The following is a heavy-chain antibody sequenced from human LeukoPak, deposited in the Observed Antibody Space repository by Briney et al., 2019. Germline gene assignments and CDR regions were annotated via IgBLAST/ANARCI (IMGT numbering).Heavy chain of an antibody. J-gene: IGHJ6*03. Sequence: TSETLSLTCAVYGGSFSGYYWSWIRQPPGKGLEWIGYIYYSGSTNYNPSLKSRVTISVDTSKNQFSLKLSSVTAADTAVYYCARETSQKGAHYMDVWGKGTTVTISS. D-gene: IGHD3-16*01. CDR1: GGSFSGYY. CDR2: IYYSGST. V-gene: IGHV4-59*01. CDR3: ARETSQKGAHYMDV.